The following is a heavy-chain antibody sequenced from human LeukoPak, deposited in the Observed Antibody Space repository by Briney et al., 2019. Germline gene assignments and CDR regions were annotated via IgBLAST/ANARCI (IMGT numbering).Heavy chain of an antibody. CDR3: ARAAGYQLLWGNSYYYGMDV. V-gene: IGHV1-2*04. CDR2: INPNSGGT. Sequence: ASVKVSCKASGYTFTGYYMHWVRQAPGQGLEWMGWINPNSGGTNYAQKFQGWVTMTRDTSISTAYMELSRLRSDDTAVYYCARAAGYQLLWGNSYYYGMDVWGQGTTVTVSS. J-gene: IGHJ6*02. D-gene: IGHD2-2*01. CDR1: GYTFTGYY.